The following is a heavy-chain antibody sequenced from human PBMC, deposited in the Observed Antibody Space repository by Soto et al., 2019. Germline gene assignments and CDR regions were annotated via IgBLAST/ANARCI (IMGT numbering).Heavy chain of an antibody. D-gene: IGHD1-26*01. CDR1: GFTFSSYG. CDR3: AKDPSHEPGAIYYYYYYGMDV. CDR2: ISYDGSNK. Sequence: GGSLRLSCAASGFTFSSYGMHWVRQAPGKGLEWVAVISYDGSNKYYADSVKGRFTISRDNSKNTLYLQMNSLRAEDTAVYYCAKDPSHEPGAIYYYYYYGMDVWGQGTTVTVSS. V-gene: IGHV3-30*18. J-gene: IGHJ6*02.